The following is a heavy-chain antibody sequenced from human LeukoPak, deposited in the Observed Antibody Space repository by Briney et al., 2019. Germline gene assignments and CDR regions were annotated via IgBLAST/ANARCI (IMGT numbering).Heavy chain of an antibody. D-gene: IGHD3-9*01. CDR3: ARDQSRNDYDILTGYYADYYGMDV. J-gene: IGHJ6*02. Sequence: PGGSLRLSCAASGFTFSSYAMNWVRQAPGKGLEWVSSISSSSTYIYYADSVKGRFTISRDNAKNSLYLQMNSLRAEDTAVYYCARDQSRNDYDILTGYYADYYGMDVWGQGTTVTVSS. V-gene: IGHV3-21*01. CDR1: GFTFSSYA. CDR2: ISSSSTYI.